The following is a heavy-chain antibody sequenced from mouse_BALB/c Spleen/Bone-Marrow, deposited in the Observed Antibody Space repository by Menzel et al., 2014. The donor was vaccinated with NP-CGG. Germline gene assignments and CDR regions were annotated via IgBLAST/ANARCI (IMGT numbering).Heavy chain of an antibody. D-gene: IGHD2-10*02. V-gene: IGHV1-52*01. CDR3: ARRALDAMDY. J-gene: IGHJ4*01. CDR2: IDPYDSET. Sequence: VKLMESGAELVRPGTSVKLSCKASGYTFTSYWMNWVKQRPEQGLEWIGRIDPYDSETHYNQKLKDKAILSVDKSSSTAYMQLSSLTSEDSAVYYCARRALDAMDYWGQGTSVTVSS. CDR1: GYTFTSYW.